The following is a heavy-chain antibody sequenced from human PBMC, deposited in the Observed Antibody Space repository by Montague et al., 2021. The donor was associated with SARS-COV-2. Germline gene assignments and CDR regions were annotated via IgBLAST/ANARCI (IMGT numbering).Heavy chain of an antibody. CDR1: GGSISSYY. D-gene: IGHD3/OR15-3a*01. V-gene: IGHV4-59*12. Sequence: SETLSLTCAVSGGSISSYYWSWIRQPPGKGLEWIGYVYYSGSTNYNPSLKSRVTISVDTSKNQFYLRLSSVTAADTAVYYCARGRRIVVFGGGRPKDCGVDVWGQGTTVTVSS. CDR3: ARGRRIVVFGGGRPKDCGVDV. J-gene: IGHJ6*02. CDR2: VYYSGST.